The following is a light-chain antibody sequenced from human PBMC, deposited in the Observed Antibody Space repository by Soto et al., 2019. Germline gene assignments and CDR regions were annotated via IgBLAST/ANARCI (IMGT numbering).Light chain of an antibody. CDR2: EIS. CDR3: IQATQTVIT. CDR1: QSLVHSDGNTY. Sequence: DILMTQPPLSSPVTLGQPASISCTSSQSLVHSDGNTYLNWLQQRPGQPPRLLIYEISKRFSGGPDGFSGSGAGTEFTLTISRVDAEDVGVYYCIQATQTVITFGQGTRLESK. J-gene: IGKJ5*01. V-gene: IGKV2-24*01.